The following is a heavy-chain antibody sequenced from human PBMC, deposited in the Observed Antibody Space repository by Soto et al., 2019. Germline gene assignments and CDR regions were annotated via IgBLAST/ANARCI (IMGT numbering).Heavy chain of an antibody. D-gene: IGHD3-16*01. Sequence: QVQLAQSANEVKKPGASVRVSCKAAGYTFIRYGIAWVRQAPGQGLEWMGWISPYKDYTVYAQKFQGRVSMTADTSTRTVYMNLRGLKSDDTAVYYCARGGYYDNSWGKLSHYGLDVWGQGTSVSVSS. J-gene: IGHJ6*02. CDR3: ARGGYYDNSWGKLSHYGLDV. V-gene: IGHV1-18*01. CDR1: GYTFIRYG. CDR2: ISPYKDYT.